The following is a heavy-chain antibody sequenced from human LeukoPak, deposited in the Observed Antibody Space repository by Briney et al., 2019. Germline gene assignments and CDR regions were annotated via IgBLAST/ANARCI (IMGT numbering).Heavy chain of an antibody. J-gene: IGHJ1*01. Sequence: GGSLRLSCAASGFTFRNYAVVWVRQAPGKGLEWVSAITGNGATTYYADSVRGRFTIYRDNSKNTLYLQMNSLRGEDTAVYYCGKDPNGDYVGAFDFQRWGQGTLVTVSS. CDR3: GKDPNGDYVGAFDFQR. V-gene: IGHV3-23*01. CDR1: GFTFRNYA. D-gene: IGHD4-17*01. CDR2: ITGNGATT.